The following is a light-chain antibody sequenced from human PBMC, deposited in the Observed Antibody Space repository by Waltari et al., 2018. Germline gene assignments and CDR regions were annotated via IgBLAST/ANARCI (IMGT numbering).Light chain of an antibody. J-gene: IGLJ3*02. CDR3: VAWDDSLNGPV. Sequence: QSVLTQPPSASGTPGQRVAIPRSGGKSTIGSNYVNWYQQFPGPAPKLLIHRNNQRLSGVPDRFSGAKTDTSASLAISGLRSEDEAEYYCVAWDDSLNGPVFGGGTKLTVL. CDR2: RNN. CDR1: KSTIGSNY. V-gene: IGLV1-47*01.